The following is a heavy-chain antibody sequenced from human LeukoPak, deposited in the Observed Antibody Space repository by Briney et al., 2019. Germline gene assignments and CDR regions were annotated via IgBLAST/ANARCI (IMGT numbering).Heavy chain of an antibody. CDR1: GFTFSSYG. Sequence: PGGSLRLSCAASGFTFSSYGMHWVRQAPGKGLEWVAVIWYDGSNKYYADSVKGRFTISRDNSKSTLYLQMDSLRAEDTALYYCARDRGYSYGHPFDYWGQGTLVTVSS. D-gene: IGHD5-18*01. J-gene: IGHJ4*02. V-gene: IGHV3-33*01. CDR3: ARDRGYSYGHPFDY. CDR2: IWYDGSNK.